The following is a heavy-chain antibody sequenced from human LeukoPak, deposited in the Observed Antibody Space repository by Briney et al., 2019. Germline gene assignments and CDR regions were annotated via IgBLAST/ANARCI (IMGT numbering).Heavy chain of an antibody. CDR3: ARGPDGLRGYSFAYFHS. CDR2: IWYDGSKK. D-gene: IGHD5-18*01. J-gene: IGHJ4*02. Sequence: PGGSLRLSCTASGFIFRNYGMHWVRQAPGKGLGWVAVIWYDGSKKVYADSVKGRFTISRDNSKSTLYLEMNSLRAEDTAVYFCARGPDGLRGYSFAYFHSWGQGTLVTVST. V-gene: IGHV3-33*01. CDR1: GFIFRNYG.